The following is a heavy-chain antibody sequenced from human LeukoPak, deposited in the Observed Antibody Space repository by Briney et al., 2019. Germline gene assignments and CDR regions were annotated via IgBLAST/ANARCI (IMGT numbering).Heavy chain of an antibody. D-gene: IGHD1-1*01. Sequence: ASVKVSCKASGHTFTSYGISWVRQAPGQGLEWMGWISAYNGNTNYAQKLQGRVTMTTDTSTSTAYMELRSLRSDDTAVYYCARAYNWNDPPYLYYYYYYGMDVWGQGTTVTVSS. CDR3: ARAYNWNDPPYLYYYYYYGMDV. J-gene: IGHJ6*02. CDR2: ISAYNGNT. CDR1: GHTFTSYG. V-gene: IGHV1-18*01.